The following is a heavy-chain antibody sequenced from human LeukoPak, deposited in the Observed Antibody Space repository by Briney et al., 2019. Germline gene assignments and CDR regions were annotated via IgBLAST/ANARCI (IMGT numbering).Heavy chain of an antibody. CDR2: INAGNGNT. CDR3: ARCASDDYYDSSGYYFY. J-gene: IGHJ4*02. Sequence: ASVKVSCKASGYTFTSYAMHWVRQAPGHRLEWMGWINAGNGNTKYSQKFQGRVTITRDTSASTAYMELSSLRSEDTAVYNCARCASDDYYDSSGYYFYWGQGTLVTVSS. D-gene: IGHD3-22*01. CDR1: GYTFTSYA. V-gene: IGHV1-3*01.